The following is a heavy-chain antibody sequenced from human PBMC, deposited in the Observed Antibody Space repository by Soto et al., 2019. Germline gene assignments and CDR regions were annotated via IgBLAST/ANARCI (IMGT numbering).Heavy chain of an antibody. Sequence: QVQLVQPGAEVKKPGASVKFSCKASGYIFTNFYIHRVRQAPGQGLEWIGIINPNGGSTNYAQNCQGRVTMTRETSTSTVYMDLSSLRSEDTAVYYCTRGLASGDYWGQGTLITVSS. CDR2: INPNGGST. CDR3: TRGLASGDY. V-gene: IGHV1-46*03. CDR1: GYIFTNFY. D-gene: IGHD6-6*01. J-gene: IGHJ4*02.